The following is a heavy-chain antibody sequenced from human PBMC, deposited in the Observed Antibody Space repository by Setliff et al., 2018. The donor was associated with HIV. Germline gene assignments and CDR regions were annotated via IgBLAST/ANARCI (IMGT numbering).Heavy chain of an antibody. CDR1: GGSFSDYY. CDR3: AKLTPFDY. D-gene: IGHD7-27*01. Sequence: PSETLSLTCAVYGGSFSDYYWNWIRQPPGKGLEWIGEINHSGSTNHNPSLKSRVTISLDTSKNQSSLKLSSVTAADTAVYYCAKLTPFDYWGQGTLVTVSS. J-gene: IGHJ4*02. CDR2: INHSGST. V-gene: IGHV4-34*01.